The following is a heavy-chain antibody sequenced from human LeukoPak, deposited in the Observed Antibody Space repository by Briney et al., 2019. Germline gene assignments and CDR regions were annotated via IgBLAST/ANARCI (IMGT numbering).Heavy chain of an antibody. J-gene: IGHJ3*01. V-gene: IGHV3-74*01. CDR2: IESDGST. CDR3: ARVVAVVVTGIFDA. D-gene: IGHD2-15*01. CDR1: GFTFSSYW. Sequence: GGSLRLSCAASGFTFSSYWMHWVRQTPGKGLMWVSRIESDGSTIYADSVKDRFTISRDNGKNTVYLQMNSLRVDDTAMYYCARVVAVVVTGIFDAWGQGTMVAVSS.